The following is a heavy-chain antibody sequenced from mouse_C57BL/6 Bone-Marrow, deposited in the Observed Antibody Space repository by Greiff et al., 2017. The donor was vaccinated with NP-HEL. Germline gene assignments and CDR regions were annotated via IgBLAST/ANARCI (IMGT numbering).Heavy chain of an antibody. CDR1: GFTFSSYG. J-gene: IGHJ3*01. Sequence: EVKLMESGGDLVKPGGSLKLSCAASGFTFSSYGMSWVRQTPDKRLEWVATISSGGSYTYYPDSVKGRFTISRDNAKNTLYLQMSRLKSEDTAIYYCARQTAQVKDWFAYWGQGTLVTVSA. CDR2: ISSGGSYT. V-gene: IGHV5-6*01. D-gene: IGHD3-2*02. CDR3: ARQTAQVKDWFAY.